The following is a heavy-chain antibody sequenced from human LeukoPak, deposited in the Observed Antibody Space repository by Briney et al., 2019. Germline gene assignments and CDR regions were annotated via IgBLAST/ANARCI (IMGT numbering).Heavy chain of an antibody. D-gene: IGHD2-15*01. J-gene: IGHJ5*02. V-gene: IGHV1-8*01. CDR3: ASCSGGSCYDPWFDP. CDR1: GYTFTSYD. CDR2: MNPNSGNT. Sequence: GASVKDSCKASGYTFTSYDINWVRQATGQGLEWMGWMNPNSGNTGYAQKFQGRVTMTRNTSISTAYMELSSLRSEDTAVYYCASCSGGSCYDPWFDPWGQGTLVTVSS.